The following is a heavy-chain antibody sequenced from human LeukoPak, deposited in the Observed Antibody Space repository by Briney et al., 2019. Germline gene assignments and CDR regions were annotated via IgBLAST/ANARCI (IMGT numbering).Heavy chain of an antibody. CDR1: GFTFSGYW. D-gene: IGHD6-13*01. CDR3: ARESTAGYNSSWYGFRN. Sequence: PGGSLRLSCAASGFTFSGYWMSWVRQAPGKGLEWVANINQDGSEKYYVDSVKGRFTISRDNAKNSLFLQMGSLRVEDTAVHYCARESTAGYNSSWYGFRNWGQGTLVSASS. V-gene: IGHV3-7*01. CDR2: INQDGSEK. J-gene: IGHJ1*01.